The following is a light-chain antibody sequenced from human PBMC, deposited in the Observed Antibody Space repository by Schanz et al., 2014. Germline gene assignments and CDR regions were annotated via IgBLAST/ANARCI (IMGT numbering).Light chain of an antibody. CDR3: CSYAGSNNYV. J-gene: IGLJ1*01. Sequence: QSVLTQPPSASGTPGQRVTISCSGSSSNIGSNTVNWYQQLPGTAPKPLIYSNNQRPSGVPDRFSGSKSGTSASLAISGLQADDEADYYCCSYAGSNNYVFGTGTKLTVL. V-gene: IGLV1-44*01. CDR1: SSNIGSNT. CDR2: SNN.